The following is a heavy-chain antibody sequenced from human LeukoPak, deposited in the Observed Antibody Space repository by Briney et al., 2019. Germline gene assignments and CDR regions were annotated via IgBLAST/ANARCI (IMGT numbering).Heavy chain of an antibody. Sequence: GGSLRLSCAASGFTFSSYWMHWVRQAPGKGLVWVSRINSDGSSTSYADSVKGRFTISRDNAKNTLYLQMNSLGAEDTAVYYCAKDTPRGYNYGYFDYWGQGTLVTVSS. J-gene: IGHJ4*02. V-gene: IGHV3-74*01. CDR1: GFTFSSYW. CDR2: INSDGSST. D-gene: IGHD5-18*01. CDR3: AKDTPRGYNYGYFDY.